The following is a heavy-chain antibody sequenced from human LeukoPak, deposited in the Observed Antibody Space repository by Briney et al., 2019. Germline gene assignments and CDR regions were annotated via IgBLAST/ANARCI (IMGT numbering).Heavy chain of an antibody. D-gene: IGHD4-17*01. V-gene: IGHV3-21*01. J-gene: IGHJ3*02. Sequence: GGSLRLSCAASGFTFSSYSMNWVRQAPGKGLEWVSSISSSSSYIYYADSVKGRFTISRDNAKNSLYLQMNSLRAEDTAVYYCARGRATDYGDYGAFDIWGQGTMVTVSS. CDR3: ARGRATDYGDYGAFDI. CDR2: ISSSSSYI. CDR1: GFTFSSYS.